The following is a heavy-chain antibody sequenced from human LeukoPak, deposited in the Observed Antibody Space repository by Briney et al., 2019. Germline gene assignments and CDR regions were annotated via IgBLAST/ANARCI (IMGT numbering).Heavy chain of an antibody. Sequence: SETLSLTCTVSGGSISTFYWSWIRQPPGKGLEWIGYIYYSGSTHYNPSLKSRVTISVDTSKNQFSLKLSSVTAADTAVYYCARDRVGNWFDPWGQGTLVTVSS. J-gene: IGHJ5*02. D-gene: IGHD3-10*01. CDR2: IYYSGST. CDR3: ARDRVGNWFDP. CDR1: GGSISTFY. V-gene: IGHV4-59*12.